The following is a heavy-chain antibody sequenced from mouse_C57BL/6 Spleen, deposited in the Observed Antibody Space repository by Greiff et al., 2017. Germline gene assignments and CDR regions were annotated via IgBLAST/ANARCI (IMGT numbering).Heavy chain of an antibody. Sequence: QVQLQQSGAELARPGASVKLSCKASGYTFTSYGISWVKQRTGQGLEWIGEIYPRSGNTYYNEKFKGKATLTADKSSSTAYMELRSLTSEDSAVYFCARRGDYDVFDYWGQGTTRTVSS. V-gene: IGHV1-81*01. CDR1: GYTFTSYG. D-gene: IGHD2-4*01. J-gene: IGHJ2*01. CDR3: ARRGDYDVFDY. CDR2: IYPRSGNT.